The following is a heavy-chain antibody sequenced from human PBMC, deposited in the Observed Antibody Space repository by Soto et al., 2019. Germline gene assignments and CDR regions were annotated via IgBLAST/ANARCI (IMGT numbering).Heavy chain of an antibody. CDR3: ARDFYGGYTYGPGDY. Sequence: GSLLLACAASGCMFSAYWMSWVRQAPGKGLEWVANIHGDGGKIYYVDSVKGRFTISRDNAKRSLYLQMNSLRAEDTAVYYCARDFYGGYTYGPGDYWGQGALVTVYS. V-gene: IGHV3-7*01. D-gene: IGHD5-18*01. CDR1: GCMFSAYW. CDR2: IHGDGGKI. J-gene: IGHJ4*02.